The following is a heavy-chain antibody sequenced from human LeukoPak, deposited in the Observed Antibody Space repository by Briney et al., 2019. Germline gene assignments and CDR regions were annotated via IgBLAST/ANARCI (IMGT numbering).Heavy chain of an antibody. CDR2: ISGSGGST. D-gene: IGHD3-3*01. Sequence: PGGSLRLSCAASGFTFSSYAMSWVRQALGKGLEWVSAISGSGGSTYYADSVKGRFTISRDNSKNTLYLQMNSLRAEDTAVYYCAKELGVVNNFPGFDYWGQGTLVTVSS. J-gene: IGHJ4*02. V-gene: IGHV3-23*01. CDR1: GFTFSSYA. CDR3: AKELGVVNNFPGFDY.